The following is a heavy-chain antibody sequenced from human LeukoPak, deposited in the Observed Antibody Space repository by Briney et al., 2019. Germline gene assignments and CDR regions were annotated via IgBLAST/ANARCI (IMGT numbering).Heavy chain of an antibody. V-gene: IGHV1-46*01. D-gene: IGHD4/OR15-4a*01. CDR3: ARDRHDSGGAFDI. Sequence: ASVNVSCTASGYTFTSYYMHWVRQAPGQGLEWMGIINPSGGSTSYAQKFQGRVTMTRDTSTSTVYMELSSLRSEDTAVYYCARDRHDSGGAFDIWGQGTMVTVSS. CDR1: GYTFTSYY. J-gene: IGHJ3*02. CDR2: INPSGGST.